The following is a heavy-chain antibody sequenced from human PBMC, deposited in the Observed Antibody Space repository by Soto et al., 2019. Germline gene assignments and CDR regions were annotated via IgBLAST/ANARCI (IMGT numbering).Heavy chain of an antibody. CDR3: ANLAVAGVPVMYYFDY. V-gene: IGHV3-7*03. J-gene: IGHJ4*02. D-gene: IGHD6-19*01. Sequence: PGGSLRLSCAASGFTFSSYWMSWVRQAPGKGLEWVANIKQDGSEKYYVDSVKGRFTISRDNAKNSLYLQMNSLRAEDTAVYYCANLAVAGVPVMYYFDYWGQGTLVTVSS. CDR2: IKQDGSEK. CDR1: GFTFSSYW.